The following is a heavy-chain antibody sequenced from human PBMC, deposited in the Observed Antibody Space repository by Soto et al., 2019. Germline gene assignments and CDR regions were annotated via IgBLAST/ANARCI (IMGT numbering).Heavy chain of an antibody. Sequence: GASVKVSCKASGYTFTSYYIHWVRQAPGQGLEWMGIINPSVGSTSYAQKFQGRVTMTRDTPTSTVHMELSSLRSEDTAVYYCAREKVRTVGGRWNYFDYWGQGPLVTVSS. J-gene: IGHJ4*02. CDR1: GYTFTSYY. CDR3: AREKVRTVGGRWNYFDY. CDR2: INPSVGST. V-gene: IGHV1-46*01. D-gene: IGHD1-1*01.